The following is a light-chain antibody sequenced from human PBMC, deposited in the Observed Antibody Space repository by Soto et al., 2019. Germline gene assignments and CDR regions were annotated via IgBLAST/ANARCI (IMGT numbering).Light chain of an antibody. J-gene: IGLJ1*01. CDR3: SSDRSSTTFV. Sequence: QSALTQPASVSGSPGQSITISCTGTSSDVGAYNYVSWYQQYPGKAPKVIIFEVRKRPSGVSNRFSGSKSGDTASLPISGLQAEDEADYYCSSDRSSTTFVFGTGTKLTVL. CDR1: SSDVGAYNY. V-gene: IGLV2-14*01. CDR2: EVR.